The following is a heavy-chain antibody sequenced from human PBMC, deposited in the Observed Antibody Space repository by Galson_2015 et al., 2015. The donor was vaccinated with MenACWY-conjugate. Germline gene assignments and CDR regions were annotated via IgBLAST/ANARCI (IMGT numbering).Heavy chain of an antibody. CDR1: GFTFSSYS. D-gene: IGHD6-13*01. CDR2: ISMSGSYI. CDR3: ARPLSRSSWYGSGMDV. Sequence: SLRLSCAASGFTFSSYSINWVRQAPGKGLEWVSSISMSGSYIYYADSVKGRFTISRDNAKNSLYLQMNSLRAEDTAVYYCARPLSRSSWYGSGMDVWGQGTTVTVSS. J-gene: IGHJ6*02. V-gene: IGHV3-21*06.